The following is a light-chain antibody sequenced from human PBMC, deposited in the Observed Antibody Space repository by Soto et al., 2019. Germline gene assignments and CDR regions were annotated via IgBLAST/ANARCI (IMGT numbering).Light chain of an antibody. CDR2: DVS. J-gene: IGLJ1*01. V-gene: IGLV2-14*04. CDR3: SSYTSSSTYD. Sequence: ITISCTGSTSDVGGYNYVSWYQQHPGKAPNLMIYDVSNRPSGVSNRFSGSKSGSTASLTISGLQAEDEADYYCSSYTSSSTYDFGTGTKATVL. CDR1: TSDVGGYNY.